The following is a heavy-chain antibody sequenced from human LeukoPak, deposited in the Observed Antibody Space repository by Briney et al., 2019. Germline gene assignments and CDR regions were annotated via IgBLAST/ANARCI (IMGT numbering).Heavy chain of an antibody. Sequence: GGSLRLSCAASGFTFSSYWMSWVRQAPGKGLEWVANIKQDGSEKYYVDSVKGRFTISRDNAKNSLYLQMNSLRAEDTAVYYCARVGSYCSGGSFLFDDWGQGTLVTVSS. CDR3: ARVGSYCSGGSFLFDD. J-gene: IGHJ4*02. CDR1: GFTFSSYW. V-gene: IGHV3-7*01. CDR2: IKQDGSEK. D-gene: IGHD2-15*01.